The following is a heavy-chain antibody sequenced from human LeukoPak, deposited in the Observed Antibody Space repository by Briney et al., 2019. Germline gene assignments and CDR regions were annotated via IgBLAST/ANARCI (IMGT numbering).Heavy chain of an antibody. D-gene: IGHD2-2*01. Sequence: SETLSLTCTVSGGSISSYYWSWILQPPGRGLEWIGYVYYSGSTNYNPSLKSRVTTSVGTSKNQFSLKLNSVTAADTAVYYCVRQDCSGTSCYLGYWGQGTLVTVSS. J-gene: IGHJ4*02. CDR2: VYYSGST. V-gene: IGHV4-59*08. CDR1: GGSISSYY. CDR3: VRQDCSGTSCYLGY.